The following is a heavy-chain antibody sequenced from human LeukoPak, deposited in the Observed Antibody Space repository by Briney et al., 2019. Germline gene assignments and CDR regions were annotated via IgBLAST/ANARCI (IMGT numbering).Heavy chain of an antibody. Sequence: PSETLSLTCTVSGGSISSGDYYWSWIRQPPGKGLEWIGYIYYSGSTYYNPSLKSRVTLSVDTSKNQFSLKLSSVTAADTAVYYCAREPLVGGFDYWGQGTLVTVSS. CDR3: AREPLVGGFDY. V-gene: IGHV4-30-4*01. CDR2: IYYSGST. CDR1: GGSISSGDYY. D-gene: IGHD1-26*01. J-gene: IGHJ4*02.